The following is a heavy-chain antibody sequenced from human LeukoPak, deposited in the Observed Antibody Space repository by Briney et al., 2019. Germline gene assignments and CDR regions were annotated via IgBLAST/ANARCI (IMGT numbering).Heavy chain of an antibody. Sequence: GGSLRLSCAASGFTFSDYYMSWIRQAPGKGLEWVSYISSSGSTIYYADSVKGRFTISRNNAKNSLYLQMNSLRAEDTAVYYCARDVPNYSRVAIRYWGQGTLVTVSS. D-gene: IGHD4-11*01. CDR1: GFTFSDYY. V-gene: IGHV3-11*04. CDR3: ARDVPNYSRVAIRY. CDR2: ISSSGSTI. J-gene: IGHJ4*02.